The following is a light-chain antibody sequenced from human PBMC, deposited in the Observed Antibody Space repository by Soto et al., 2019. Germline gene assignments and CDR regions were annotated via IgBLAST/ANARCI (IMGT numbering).Light chain of an antibody. V-gene: IGKV3-20*01. CDR1: QSVSSSF. CDR3: LQYDSSPWT. Sequence: EIVLTQSPGTLSLSPGERATLSCRASQSVSSSFLAWYQQKPGQAPRLLIYGASSRATGIPDRFSGSGSGTDFTLTFCRLELEEFAVDYCLQYDSSPWTFGQGTKVEIK. CDR2: GAS. J-gene: IGKJ1*01.